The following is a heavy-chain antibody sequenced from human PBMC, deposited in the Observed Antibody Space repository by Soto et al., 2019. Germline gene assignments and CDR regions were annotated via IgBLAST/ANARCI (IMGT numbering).Heavy chain of an antibody. D-gene: IGHD6-6*01. J-gene: IGHJ6*02. Sequence: GASVKVSCKASGYTFTSYGISWVRQAPGQGLEGMGWISAYNGNTNYAQKLQGRVTMTTDTSTSTAYMELRSLRSDDTAGYYCARAWGALYSSPFAYYYYGMDVWGQGTTVTVSS. CDR2: ISAYNGNT. CDR3: ARAWGALYSSPFAYYYYGMDV. V-gene: IGHV1-18*01. CDR1: GYTFTSYG.